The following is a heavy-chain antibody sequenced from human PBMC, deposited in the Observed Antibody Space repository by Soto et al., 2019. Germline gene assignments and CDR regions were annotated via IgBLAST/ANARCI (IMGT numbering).Heavy chain of an antibody. J-gene: IGHJ6*02. V-gene: IGHV1-69*06. D-gene: IGHD3-3*01. CDR3: ARVTARSGYYQTHDHYGMDV. Sequence: QVQLVQSGAEVKKPGSSVKVSCKASGGTFSSYAISWVRQAPGQGLEWMGGIIPIFGTANYAQKFQGRVTITADKSTSTAYMELSSLRSEDTAVYYCARVTARSGYYQTHDHYGMDVWGQGTTVTVSS. CDR2: IIPIFGTA. CDR1: GGTFSSYA.